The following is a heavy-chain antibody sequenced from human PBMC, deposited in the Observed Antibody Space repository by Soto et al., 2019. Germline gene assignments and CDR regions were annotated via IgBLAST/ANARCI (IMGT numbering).Heavy chain of an antibody. J-gene: IGHJ4*02. V-gene: IGHV3-23*01. CDR2: VSASASNT. CDR1: GFTFSDYA. Sequence: EVQLLQHGGGLVQPGGSLRLTCAASGFTFSDYAMSWVRQAPGKGLEWASTVSASASNTHYADSVKGRFTISRDNSKNTLFLQIDSLSAEDTALYYCANVPIWCGSSRCYTEGFDYWGQGTLVIVSS. CDR3: ANVPIWCGSSRCYTEGFDY. D-gene: IGHD2-2*01.